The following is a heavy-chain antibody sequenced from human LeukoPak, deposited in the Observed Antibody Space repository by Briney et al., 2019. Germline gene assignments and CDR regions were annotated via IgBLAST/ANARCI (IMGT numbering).Heavy chain of an antibody. CDR2: ISAYNGNT. D-gene: IGHD3-16*01. CDR3: ASTRPGSPPFGAVNY. CDR1: GYTFTSYG. V-gene: IGHV1-18*01. Sequence: GASVKVSCNASGYTFTSYGIRWVRQATGQGREWMGWISAYNGNTDYEQKLQRRVTMTTDTYTITAYMELMSLRSDDPAVYYCASTRPGSPPFGAVNYWGQGTLVTVSS. J-gene: IGHJ4*02.